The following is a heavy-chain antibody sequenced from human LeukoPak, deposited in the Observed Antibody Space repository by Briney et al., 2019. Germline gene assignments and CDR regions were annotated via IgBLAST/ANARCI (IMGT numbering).Heavy chain of an antibody. CDR1: GGSISSSSYY. CDR2: IYYSGST. Sequence: SETLSLTCTVSGGSISSSSYYWGWIRQPPGKGLEWIGSIYYSGSTYYNPSLKSRVTISVDTSKNQFSLKLSSVTAADTAVYYCARGSVRGEFDPWGQGTLVTVSS. CDR3: ARGSVRGEFDP. D-gene: IGHD3-10*01. J-gene: IGHJ5*02. V-gene: IGHV4-39*07.